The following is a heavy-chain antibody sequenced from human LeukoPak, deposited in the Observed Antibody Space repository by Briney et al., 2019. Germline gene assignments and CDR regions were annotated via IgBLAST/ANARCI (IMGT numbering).Heavy chain of an antibody. D-gene: IGHD4-17*01. CDR2: ISGTNDNT. J-gene: IGHJ4*02. V-gene: IGHV3-23*01. CDR3: AKGRGTTVTSAANY. Sequence: GGSLRLSCAASGFIFSSYAMSWVRQAPGKGLEWVSTISGTNDNTYYADSVKDRFTISRDNSKNTLSLQMNSLRAEDTAVYYCAKGRGTTVTSAANYWGQGALVTVSS. CDR1: GFIFSSYA.